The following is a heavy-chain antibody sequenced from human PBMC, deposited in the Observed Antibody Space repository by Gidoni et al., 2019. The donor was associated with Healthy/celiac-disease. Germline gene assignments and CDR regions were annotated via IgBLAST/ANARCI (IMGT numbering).Heavy chain of an antibody. D-gene: IGHD3-10*01. CDR1: GFTFGAYA. CDR3: NRERTLVGGLSGPDY. J-gene: IGHJ4*02. Sequence: EVQLVESGGGLVQPGRSLRLSCTASGFTFGAYAMSWFRQAPGKGVEGVSFNKSKGYGGKKKYAAAGKGRFTNSREDSKSIAYLQMNSPKNEDTSVYYCNRERTLVGGLSGPDYWGQGTLVTVSS. V-gene: IGHV3-49*03. CDR2: NKSKGYGGKK.